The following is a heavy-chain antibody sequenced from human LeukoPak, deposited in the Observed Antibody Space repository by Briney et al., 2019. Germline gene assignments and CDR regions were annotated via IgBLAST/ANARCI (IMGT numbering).Heavy chain of an antibody. D-gene: IGHD6-13*01. Sequence: GGSLRLSCAASGFTLSNAWMTWVRQAPGKGLEWVGRIRGKTDGGTTDYAAPVKGRFTISRDDSKNTMYLETNSLKTEDTAVYYCARGTLKAAATDFDYWGQGTLVTVSS. J-gene: IGHJ4*02. CDR1: GFTLSNAW. V-gene: IGHV3-15*01. CDR3: ARGTLKAAATDFDY. CDR2: IRGKTDGGTT.